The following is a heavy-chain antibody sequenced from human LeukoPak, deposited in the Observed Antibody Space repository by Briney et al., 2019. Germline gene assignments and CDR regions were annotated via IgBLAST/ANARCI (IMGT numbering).Heavy chain of an antibody. Sequence: GGSLRLSCAASGFTFSSYAMSWVRQAPGKGLEWVSAISGSGGGTYYADSVKGRFTISRDNSKNTLYLQMNSLRAEDTAVYYCAKPSYYDSSGYYPYWGQGTLVTVSS. D-gene: IGHD3-22*01. V-gene: IGHV3-23*01. CDR3: AKPSYYDSSGYYPY. J-gene: IGHJ4*02. CDR2: ISGSGGGT. CDR1: GFTFSSYA.